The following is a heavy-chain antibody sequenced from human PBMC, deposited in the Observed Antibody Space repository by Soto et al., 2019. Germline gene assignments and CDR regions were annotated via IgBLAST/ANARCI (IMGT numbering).Heavy chain of an antibody. J-gene: IGHJ4*02. V-gene: IGHV4-39*01. CDR1: GTSINSRSYC. Sequence: SETLSLTCAFTGTSINSRSYCVDWSRHYPGKGLEWIGSLYYSGGTYYNPCLKSRVAMSVDTSKKQFSLKLRSVSAADTAVYDCARKRTSVETQAYLGDSGQGSLVTVAS. CDR2: LYYSGGT. D-gene: IGHD2-21*02. CDR3: ARKRTSVETQAYLGD.